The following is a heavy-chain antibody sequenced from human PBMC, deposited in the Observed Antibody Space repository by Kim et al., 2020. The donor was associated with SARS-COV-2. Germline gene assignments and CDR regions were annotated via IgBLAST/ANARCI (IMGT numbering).Heavy chain of an antibody. J-gene: IGHJ4*02. V-gene: IGHV4-34*01. CDR2: INHSGST. Sequence: SETLSLTCAVYGGSFSGYYWSWIRQPPGKGLEWIGEINHSGSTNYNPSLKSRVIISVDTSKNQFSLKLSSVTAADTAVYYCARVLGQLWKPTYFDYWGQG. CDR3: ARVLGQLWKPTYFDY. D-gene: IGHD5-18*01. CDR1: GGSFSGYY.